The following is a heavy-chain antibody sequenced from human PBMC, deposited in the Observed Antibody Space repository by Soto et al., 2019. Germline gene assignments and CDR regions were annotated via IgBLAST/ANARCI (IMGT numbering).Heavy chain of an antibody. D-gene: IGHD5-12*01. Sequence: SETLCLTCAVSCGSISSGGYSWSWIRQPPGKGLEWIGYIYHSGSTYYNPSLKSRVTISVDRSKNQFSLKLSSVTAADTAVYYCAAGGGLPRYYWGQGTLVTVSS. V-gene: IGHV4-30-2*01. CDR1: CGSISSGGYS. CDR2: IYHSGST. J-gene: IGHJ4*02. CDR3: AAGGGLPRYY.